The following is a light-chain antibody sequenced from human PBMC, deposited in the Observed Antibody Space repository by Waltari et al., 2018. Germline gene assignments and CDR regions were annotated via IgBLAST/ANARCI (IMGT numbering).Light chain of an antibody. Sequence: DIVMNQSPESLAVSLGETATINCRSSQSILYNSNDKNYLAWYQNTPGQPTQFIIYWASTRYSGVPERVSGSGSRTDFSLTSSSLQPEDVAVYYCQQYYSRRTFGRGTRVEIK. CDR2: WAS. J-gene: IGKJ1*01. CDR1: QSILYNSNDKNY. CDR3: QQYYSRRT. V-gene: IGKV4-1*01.